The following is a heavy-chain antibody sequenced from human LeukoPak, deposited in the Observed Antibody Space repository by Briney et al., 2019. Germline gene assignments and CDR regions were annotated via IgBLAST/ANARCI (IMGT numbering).Heavy chain of an antibody. V-gene: IGHV4-34*01. J-gene: IGHJ1*01. D-gene: IGHD4-23*01. CDR3: ARYLDYGGNSRVFQH. CDR2: INHGGST. CDR1: GGSLSAYY. Sequence: SETLSLTCAVYGGSLSAYYWTWIRQPPGKGLEWIGEINHGGSTNYNPSLKRRVTISIDTSKNQFSLKLSSVTAADTAVYYCARYLDYGGNSRVFQHWGQGTLVTVSS.